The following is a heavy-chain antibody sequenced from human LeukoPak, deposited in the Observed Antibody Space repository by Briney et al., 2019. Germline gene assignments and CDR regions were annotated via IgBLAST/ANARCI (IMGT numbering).Heavy chain of an antibody. Sequence: ASVKVSCKASGYTFTNYYIHWVRQAPGQGLEWMGITNPTSGSTVYTQKFQGRVTMTRDTSTSTVYMELSSLRSDDTAVYYCARLGYYYDSLGHYDYWGQGTLVIVSS. CDR1: GYTFTNYY. J-gene: IGHJ4*02. CDR3: ARLGYYYDSLGHYDY. D-gene: IGHD3-22*01. V-gene: IGHV1-46*01. CDR2: TNPTSGST.